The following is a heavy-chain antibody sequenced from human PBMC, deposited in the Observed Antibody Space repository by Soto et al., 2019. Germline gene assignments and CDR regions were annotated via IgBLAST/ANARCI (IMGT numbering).Heavy chain of an antibody. CDR3: ARDRVAYSRIFDY. Sequence: PGGSLRLSCAASGFTFSSYGMHWVRQAPGKGLEWVAVIWYDGSNKYYADSVKGRFTISRDNSKNTLYLQMNSLRAEDTAVYYCARDRVAYSRIFDYWGQGTLVTVSS. V-gene: IGHV3-33*01. CDR2: IWYDGSNK. J-gene: IGHJ4*02. D-gene: IGHD4-4*01. CDR1: GFTFSSYG.